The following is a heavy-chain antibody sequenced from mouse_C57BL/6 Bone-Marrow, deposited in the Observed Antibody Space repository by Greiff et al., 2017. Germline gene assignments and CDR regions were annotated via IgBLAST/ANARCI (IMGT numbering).Heavy chain of an antibody. V-gene: IGHV14-4*01. CDR2: IDPENGDT. D-gene: IGHD1-1*01. CDR3: ARLPYYYGSSHFDY. CDR1: GFNIKDDY. J-gene: IGHJ2*01. Sequence: EVQLQQSGAELVRPGASVKLSCTASGFNIKDDYMHWVKQRPEQGLEWIGWIDPENGDTEYASKFQGKATLTAEKSSSTAYMQLSSLTSEDSAVYFCARLPYYYGSSHFDYWGQGTTLTVSS.